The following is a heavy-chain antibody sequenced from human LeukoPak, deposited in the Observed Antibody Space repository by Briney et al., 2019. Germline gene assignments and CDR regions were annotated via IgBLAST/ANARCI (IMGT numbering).Heavy chain of an antibody. D-gene: IGHD6-13*01. CDR3: ARDRSIAAAGYYYYGMDV. J-gene: IGHJ6*02. CDR2: ISYDGSNK. CDR1: GFTFSSYA. V-gene: IGHV3-30-3*01. Sequence: PGGSLRLSCAASGFTFSSYAMSWVRQAPGKGLEWVAVISYDGSNKYYADSVKGRFTISRDNSKNTLYLQMNSLRAEDTAVYYCARDRSIAAAGYYYYGMDVWGQGTTVTVSS.